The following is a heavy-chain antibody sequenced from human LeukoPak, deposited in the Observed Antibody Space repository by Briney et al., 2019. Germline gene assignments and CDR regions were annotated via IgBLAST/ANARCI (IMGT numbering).Heavy chain of an antibody. CDR1: GFISTTYT. CDR3: ARGDHGDYGAGYFDL. D-gene: IGHD4-17*01. Sequence: GGSLRLSCAASGFISTTYTMHWVRQAPGKGVDWISSISSSGSYIHYADSVKGRFTISRDNAKNSLYLQMNSHRVEDTAVYYCARGDHGDYGAGYFDLWGRGTLVTVSS. J-gene: IGHJ2*01. V-gene: IGHV3-21*01. CDR2: ISSSGSYI.